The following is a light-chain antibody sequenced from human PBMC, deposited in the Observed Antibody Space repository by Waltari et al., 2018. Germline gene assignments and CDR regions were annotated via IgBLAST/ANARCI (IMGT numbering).Light chain of an antibody. V-gene: IGKV3-15*01. CDR1: QSVGSN. CDR2: RAS. CDR3: QEYNNWPRMYT. J-gene: IGKJ2*01. Sequence: EIVMTQSPATLSVSPGERATLSCGASQSVGSNVAWYQQKPGQAPRLLIYRASTRATNIPARFSGSGSGTEFNLTISSLQSEDFAVYYCQEYNNWPRMYTFGQGTKLEIK.